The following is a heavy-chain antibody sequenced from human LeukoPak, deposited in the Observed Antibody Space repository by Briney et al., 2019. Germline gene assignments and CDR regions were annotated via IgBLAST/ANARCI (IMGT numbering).Heavy chain of an antibody. CDR3: ATYLRDTAAGYYYFDY. CDR2: INHSGST. CDR1: GGSFSGYY. Sequence: SETLSLTCAVYGGSFSGYYWSWIRQPPGKGLEWIGEINHSGSTNYNPSLKSRVTISVDTSKNQFSLKLSSVTAADTAVYYCATYLRDTAAGYYYFDYWGQGSLVTVSS. J-gene: IGHJ4*02. D-gene: IGHD6-13*01. V-gene: IGHV4-34*01.